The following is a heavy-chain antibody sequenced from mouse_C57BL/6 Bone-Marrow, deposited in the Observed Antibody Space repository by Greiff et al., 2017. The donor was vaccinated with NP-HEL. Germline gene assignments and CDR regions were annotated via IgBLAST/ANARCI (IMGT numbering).Heavy chain of an antibody. CDR1: GFTFSSYG. J-gene: IGHJ3*01. Sequence: EVMLVESGGDLVKPGGSLKLSCAASGFTFSSYGMSWVRQTPDKRLEWVATISSGGSYTYYPDSVKGRFTISRDNAKNTLYLQMSSLKSEDTAMYYCARPLLFAYWGQGTLVTVSA. CDR2: ISSGGSYT. CDR3: ARPLLFAY. V-gene: IGHV5-6*01.